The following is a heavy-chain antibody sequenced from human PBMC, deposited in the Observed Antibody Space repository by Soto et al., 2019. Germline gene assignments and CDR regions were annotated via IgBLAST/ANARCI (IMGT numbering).Heavy chain of an antibody. CDR2: INKDGGTT. CDR1: GFTFSDYF. CDR3: AKDLHWYGMDV. V-gene: IGHV3-23*01. D-gene: IGHD1-20*01. Sequence: EVQLLESGGGLVQPGASLRLFCAASGFTFSDYFMNWVRQAPGKGLEWVSGINKDGGTTQNADFVRGRFTISRDNSRNTLYLQMNSVRAEDTALYYCAKDLHWYGMDVWGQGTTVTVS. J-gene: IGHJ6*02.